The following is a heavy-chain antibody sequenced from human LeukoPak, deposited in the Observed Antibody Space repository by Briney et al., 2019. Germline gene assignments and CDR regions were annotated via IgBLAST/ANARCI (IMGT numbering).Heavy chain of an antibody. CDR3: ARAGSSAYLIDY. Sequence: WIRXXPXKGXVLIGSLYSSGTTNYNPSLQSRVTISVDTSKNQFSLKLPSVTAADTAVYYCARAGSSAYLIDYWGQGTLVTVSS. V-gene: IGHV4-59*01. D-gene: IGHD3-22*01. J-gene: IGHJ4*02. CDR2: LYSSGTT.